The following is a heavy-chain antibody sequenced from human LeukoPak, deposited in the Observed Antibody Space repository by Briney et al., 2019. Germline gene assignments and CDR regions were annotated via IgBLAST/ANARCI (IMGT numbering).Heavy chain of an antibody. J-gene: IGHJ4*02. CDR1: GFTVSSNF. V-gene: IGHV3-53*01. CDR3: AKNYGGFLEWLLFDY. D-gene: IGHD3-3*01. Sequence: GGSLRLTCAASGFTVSSNFMSWVRQAPGKGLEWVSVIYSGGSTYYADSVKGRFIISRDNSKNTLYLQMNSLRAEDTAVYYCAKNYGGFLEWLLFDYWGQGTLVTVSS. CDR2: IYSGGST.